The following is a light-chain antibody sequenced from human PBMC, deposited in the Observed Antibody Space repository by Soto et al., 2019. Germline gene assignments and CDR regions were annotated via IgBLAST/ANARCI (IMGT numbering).Light chain of an antibody. CDR1: QSISSW. Sequence: DIQMPQSPSTLSASVGDRVTITCRASQSISSWLAWYQQKPGKAPKLLIYKTSNLESGVPSRFSGSGSGTEFSLTISSLQPDDFATYYCQQYKSFSLTFGGGTRVEVK. J-gene: IGKJ4*01. CDR3: QQYKSFSLT. V-gene: IGKV1-5*03. CDR2: KTS.